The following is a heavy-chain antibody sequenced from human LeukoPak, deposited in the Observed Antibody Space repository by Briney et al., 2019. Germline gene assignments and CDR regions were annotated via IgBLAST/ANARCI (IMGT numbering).Heavy chain of an antibody. CDR3: TTSYCGGDCYYYEGY. D-gene: IGHD2-21*02. CDR1: GFTFSNAW. J-gene: IGHJ4*02. CDR2: IKSKTDGGTT. V-gene: IGHV3-15*01. Sequence: GGSLRLSCAASGFTFSNAWMSWVRQAPGEGLEWVGRIKSKTDGGTTDYAAPVKGRFTISRDDSKSTLFLQMDSLKTEDTAVYYCTTSYCGGDCYYYEGYWGQGTLVTVSS.